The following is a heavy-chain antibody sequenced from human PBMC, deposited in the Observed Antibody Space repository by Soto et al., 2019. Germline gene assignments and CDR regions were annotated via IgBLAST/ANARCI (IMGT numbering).Heavy chain of an antibody. D-gene: IGHD2-2*01. Sequence: QVQLVESGGGVVQPGRSLRLSCAASGFTFRSYAMHWVRQAPGKGLEWVSVISYDGSNEYYADSVKGRFTISRDNSEHTLYLQMNSLRAEDTAVYYCARARLDTPALDYWGQGTLVTVSS. CDR2: ISYDGSNE. J-gene: IGHJ4*02. CDR1: GFTFRSYA. V-gene: IGHV3-30-3*01. CDR3: ARARLDTPALDY.